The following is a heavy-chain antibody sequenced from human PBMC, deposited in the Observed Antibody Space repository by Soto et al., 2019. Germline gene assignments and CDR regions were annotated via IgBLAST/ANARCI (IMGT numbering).Heavy chain of an antibody. Sequence: SVKVSCKASGGTFSSYTISWVRQAPGQGLEWMGRIIPILGVANYAQKFQGRVTITADKSTSTAYMELSSLRSEDTAVYYCARSPNIVATTYYYYYYMDVCGKATPVTVSS. CDR3: ARSPNIVATTYYYYYYMDV. CDR1: GGTFSSYT. V-gene: IGHV1-69*02. D-gene: IGHD5-12*01. CDR2: IIPILGVA. J-gene: IGHJ6*03.